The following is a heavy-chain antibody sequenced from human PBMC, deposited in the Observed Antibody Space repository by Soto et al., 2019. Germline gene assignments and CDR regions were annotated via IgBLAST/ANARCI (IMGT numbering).Heavy chain of an antibody. J-gene: IGHJ4*02. CDR1: GGSISSGGYS. CDR2: IYHSVST. Sequence: QLQLLESGSGLVKPSQTLSLTCAVSGGSISSGGYSWGWIRQPPGKGLEWIGYIYHSVSTYYNPSLKSRVTISVARSKNQCSLRLSSVTAADTAVYYCARVPGYWGQGTLVTVSS. V-gene: IGHV4-30-2*01. CDR3: ARVPGY.